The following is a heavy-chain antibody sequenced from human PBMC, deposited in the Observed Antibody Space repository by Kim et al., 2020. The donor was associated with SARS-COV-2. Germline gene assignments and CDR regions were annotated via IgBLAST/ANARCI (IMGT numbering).Heavy chain of an antibody. CDR1: GFTFSDFY. CDR2: IGNSITYT. CDR3: GRGYGAAADHT. V-gene: IGHV3-11*06. Sequence: GGSLRLSCAVSGFTFSDFYMNWIRQAPGKGLEWISYIGNSITYTDYADSVKGRFTISRDNAKNSLYLQMNNLGAEDTAIYYCGRGYGAAADHTWGQGTLVTVSS. D-gene: IGHD6-13*01. J-gene: IGHJ4*02.